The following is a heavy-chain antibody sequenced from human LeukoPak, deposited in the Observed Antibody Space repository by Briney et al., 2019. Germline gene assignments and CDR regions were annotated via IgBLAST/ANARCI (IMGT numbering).Heavy chain of an antibody. V-gene: IGHV1-8*01. CDR3: ARGIRGTAMEGS. CDR1: GYTFTSYD. J-gene: IGHJ5*02. CDR2: MNPNSGNT. D-gene: IGHD5-18*01. Sequence: ASVKVSCKASGYTFTSYDINWVRQAPGQGLEWMGWMNPNSGNTGYAQKFQGRVTMTRNTSISTAYMELSSLRSEDTAVYYCARGIRGTAMEGSWGQGTLVTVSS.